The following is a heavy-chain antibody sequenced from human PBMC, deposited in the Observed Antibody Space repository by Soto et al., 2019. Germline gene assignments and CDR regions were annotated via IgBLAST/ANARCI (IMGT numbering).Heavy chain of an antibody. V-gene: IGHV3-48*04. D-gene: IGHD3-16*02. CDR1: GLTFTDHS. J-gene: IGHJ3*01. Sequence: EVQLVESGGGLVQPGGSLRLSCTASGLTFTDHSMNWVRHAPGKGLEWLSYINDISNAIHYADSVKGRFAMYGDNAKKSVFLQMNNRRVEDTGVSYCAGDRYTTFSADLWGQGTVVTVSS. CDR2: INDISNAI. CDR3: AGDRYTTFSADL.